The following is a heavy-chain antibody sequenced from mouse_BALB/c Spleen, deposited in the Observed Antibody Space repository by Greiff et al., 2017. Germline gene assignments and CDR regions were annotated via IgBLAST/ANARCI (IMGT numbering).Heavy chain of an antibody. J-gene: IGHJ4*01. D-gene: IGHD1-1*01. CDR2: ISSGGSYT. CDR1: GFTFSSYT. Sequence: EVKLVESGGGLVQPGGSLKLSCAASGFTFSSYTMSWVRQTPEKRLEWVATISSGGSYTYYPDSVKGRFTISRDNAKNTLYLQMSSLKSEDTAMYYCTRVQYYYGSHYYAMDYWGQGTSVTVSS. V-gene: IGHV5-6-4*01. CDR3: TRVQYYYGSHYYAMDY.